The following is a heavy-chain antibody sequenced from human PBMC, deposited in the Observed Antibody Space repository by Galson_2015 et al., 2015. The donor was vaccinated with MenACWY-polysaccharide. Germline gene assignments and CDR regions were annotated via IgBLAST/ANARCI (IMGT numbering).Heavy chain of an antibody. CDR2: IYYSGST. J-gene: IGHJ6*02. V-gene: IGHV4-59*01. Sequence: ETLSLTCTVSGGSLSGSYWSWTRQPPGKGLEWIGYIYYSGSTHYNPSLKSRVTMSLDISKNQFSLKLSSATAADTAVYYCARSGTSTSWLYYYYGMDVWGQGTTVTVSS. CDR3: ARSGTSTSWLYYYYGMDV. D-gene: IGHD2-2*01. CDR1: GGSLSGSY.